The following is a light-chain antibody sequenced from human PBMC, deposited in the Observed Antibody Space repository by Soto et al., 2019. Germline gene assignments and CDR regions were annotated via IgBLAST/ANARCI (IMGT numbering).Light chain of an antibody. V-gene: IGLV2-14*01. CDR2: EVT. CDR1: SADIGSYNR. Sequence: QPALTQPASVSGSPGQSITISCTGTSADIGSYNRVSWYQQHPGKAPKLIIYEVTDRPSGVSNRFSGSKSGNTASLTISGLQAEDEAEYYCSSYTNINTRACVFGTGTKVTVL. J-gene: IGLJ1*01. CDR3: SSYTNINTRACV.